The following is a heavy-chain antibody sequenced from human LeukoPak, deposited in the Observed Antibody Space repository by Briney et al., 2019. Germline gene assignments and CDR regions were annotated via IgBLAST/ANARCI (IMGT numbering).Heavy chain of an antibody. CDR3: ARPRVGYCSSTSCSEFDP. D-gene: IGHD2-2*01. J-gene: IGHJ5*02. CDR2: MYYSGST. CDR1: GGSISSGDYY. V-gene: IGHV4-30-4*01. Sequence: SETLSLTCTVSGGSISSGDYYWSWIRQPPGRGLEWIGYMYYSGSTYYNPSLKSRVTISVDTSKNQFSLKLSSVTAADTAVYYCARPRVGYCSSTSCSEFDPWGQGTLVTVSS.